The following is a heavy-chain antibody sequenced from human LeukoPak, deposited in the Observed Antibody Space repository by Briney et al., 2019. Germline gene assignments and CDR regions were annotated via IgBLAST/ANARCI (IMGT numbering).Heavy chain of an antibody. Sequence: GASVKVSCKASGYTFTSYGISWVRQAPGQGLEWMGGIIPIFGTANYAQKFQGRVTITTDESTSTAYMELSSLRSEDTAVYYCAGSLQGDYYYMDVWGKGTTVTVSS. J-gene: IGHJ6*03. CDR3: AGSLQGDYYYMDV. V-gene: IGHV1-69*05. CDR2: IIPIFGTA. CDR1: GYTFTSYG.